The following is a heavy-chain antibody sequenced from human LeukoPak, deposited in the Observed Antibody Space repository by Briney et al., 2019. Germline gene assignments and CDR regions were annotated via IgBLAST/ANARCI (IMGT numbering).Heavy chain of an antibody. CDR3: ARDRVGVAGYYRAYDAFDI. D-gene: IGHD2-21*02. Sequence: PSETLSLTCTVSGGSISSGSYYWSWIRQPAGKGLEWIGRIYTSGSTNYNPSLKSRVTISVDTSKNQFSLKLSSVTAADTAVYYCARDRVGVAGYYRAYDAFDIWGQGTMVTVSS. CDR2: IYTSGST. V-gene: IGHV4-61*02. CDR1: GGSISSGSYY. J-gene: IGHJ3*02.